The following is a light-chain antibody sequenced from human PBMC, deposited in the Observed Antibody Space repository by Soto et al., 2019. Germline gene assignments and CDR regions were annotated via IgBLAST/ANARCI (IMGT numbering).Light chain of an antibody. CDR3: QQRSNWPLT. CDR2: DAS. Sequence: EIVLTQSPATLSLSPGERATLSCRASQSVSSLLAWYQQKPGQAPRLLIYDASSRATGIPTRFSGSGSGTDFTLTLRSLEPEDFAVYYCQQRSNWPLTFGGGTKVEIK. CDR1: QSVSSL. V-gene: IGKV3-11*01. J-gene: IGKJ4*01.